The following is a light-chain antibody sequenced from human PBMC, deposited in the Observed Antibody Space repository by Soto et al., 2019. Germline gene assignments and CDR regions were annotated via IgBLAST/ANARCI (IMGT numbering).Light chain of an antibody. J-gene: IGKJ1*01. CDR3: QQYGSSGT. CDR2: GAS. V-gene: IGKV3-20*01. CDR1: KSVRHND. Sequence: ASKSVRHNDLAWYQQKPGQAPRRRIYGASNRATGIQDRFSGSGSGTDFTLTISRLEPEDFAVYYCQQYGSSGTFGQGTKVDIK.